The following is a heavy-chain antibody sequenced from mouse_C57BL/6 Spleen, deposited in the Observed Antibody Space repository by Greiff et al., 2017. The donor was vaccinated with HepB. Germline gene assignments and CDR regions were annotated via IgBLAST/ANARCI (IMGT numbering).Heavy chain of an antibody. J-gene: IGHJ4*01. V-gene: IGHV1-61*01. CDR2: IYPSDSET. D-gene: IGHD2-10*02. Sequence: QVQLQQPGAELVRPGSSVKLSCKASGYTFTSYWMDWVKQRPGQGLEWIGNIYPSDSETHYNQKFKDKATLTVDKSSSTAYMQLSSLTSEDSAVYYCARGQYDSYYYAMDYWGQGTSVTVSS. CDR3: ARGQYDSYYYAMDY. CDR1: GYTFTSYW.